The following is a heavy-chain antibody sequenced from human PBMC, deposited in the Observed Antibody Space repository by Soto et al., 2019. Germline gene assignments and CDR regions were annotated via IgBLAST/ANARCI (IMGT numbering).Heavy chain of an antibody. V-gene: IGHV1-69*01. CDR3: ARGVVVVAASQLGWFDP. J-gene: IGHJ5*02. CDR2: IIPMFGTT. Sequence: QVQLVQSGAEVRKPGSSVKVSCKASGGTFSSYAINWVRQAPGQGLEWMGGIIPMFGTTKYAQRFQGRLTVSADESTSTACMELSSLRSEDTAVDYCARGVVVVAASQLGWFDPWGQGTLVTVSS. CDR1: GGTFSSYA. D-gene: IGHD2-15*01.